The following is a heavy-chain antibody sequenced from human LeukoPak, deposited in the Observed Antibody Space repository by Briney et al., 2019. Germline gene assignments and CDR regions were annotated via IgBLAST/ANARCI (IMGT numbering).Heavy chain of an antibody. J-gene: IGHJ4*02. Sequence: SVKVSCKASGGTFSSYAISWVRQAPGQGLEWMGGIIPIFGTANYAQKFQGRVTITADKSTSTAYMELSSLRSEDTAVYYCASYDSSGYYFGYFDYWGQGTLVTVSS. D-gene: IGHD3-22*01. CDR3: ASYDSSGYYFGYFDY. CDR1: GGTFSSYA. V-gene: IGHV1-69*06. CDR2: IIPIFGTA.